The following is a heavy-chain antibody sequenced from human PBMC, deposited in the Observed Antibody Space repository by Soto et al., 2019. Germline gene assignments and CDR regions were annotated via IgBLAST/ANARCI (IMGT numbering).Heavy chain of an antibody. CDR2: IYYSGST. CDR3: ARDYDYYGSGRHGFDY. D-gene: IGHD3-10*01. V-gene: IGHV4-31*03. CDR1: GGSISSGGYY. Sequence: QVQLQESGPGLVKPSQTLSLTCTVSGGSISSGGYYWSWIRQHPGKGLEWIGYIYYSGSTYYNPSLKSRVTISVATSKNQFSLKLSSVTAADTAVYYCARDYDYYGSGRHGFDYWGQGTLVTVSS. J-gene: IGHJ4*02.